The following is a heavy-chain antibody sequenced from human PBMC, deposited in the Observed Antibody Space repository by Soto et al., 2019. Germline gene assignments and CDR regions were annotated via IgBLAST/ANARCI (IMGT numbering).Heavy chain of an antibody. CDR2: IKQDGSEK. D-gene: IGHD2-2*01. CDR3: ARDSPRHQPREVYYMDV. V-gene: IGHV3-7*01. CDR1: GFTFSSYW. J-gene: IGHJ6*03. Sequence: GGSLRLSCAASGFTFSSYWMSWVRQAPGKGLEWVANIKQDGSEKYYVDSVKGGFTISRDNAKNSLYLQMNSLRAEDTAVYYCARDSPRHQPREVYYMDVWGKGTTVTVSS.